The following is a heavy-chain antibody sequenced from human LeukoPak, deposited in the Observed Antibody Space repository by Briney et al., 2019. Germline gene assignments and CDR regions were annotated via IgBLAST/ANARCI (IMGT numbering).Heavy chain of an antibody. D-gene: IGHD1-20*01. CDR2: INPNSGGT. V-gene: IGHV1-2*02. Sequence: ASVKVSCKASGYTFTGCYMHCVRQAPGQGLEWMGWINPNSGGTNYAQKFQGRVTMTRDTSISTAYMELSRLRSDDTAVYYCARCVNRYNWNDGYDYWGQGTLVTVSS. CDR1: GYTFTGCY. J-gene: IGHJ4*02. CDR3: ARCVNRYNWNDGYDY.